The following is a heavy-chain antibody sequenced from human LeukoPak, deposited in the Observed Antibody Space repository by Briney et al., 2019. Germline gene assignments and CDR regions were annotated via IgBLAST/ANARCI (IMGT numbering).Heavy chain of an antibody. Sequence: GGSLRLSCAASGFTFSSYAMHWVRQAPGKGLEWVAVISYDGSNKYYADSVKGRFTISRDNSKNTLYLQMNSPRAEDTAVYYCARVTGRITIFGGFDYWGQGTLVTVSS. CDR2: ISYDGSNK. D-gene: IGHD3-3*01. J-gene: IGHJ4*02. CDR1: GFTFSSYA. V-gene: IGHV3-30-3*01. CDR3: ARVTGRITIFGGFDY.